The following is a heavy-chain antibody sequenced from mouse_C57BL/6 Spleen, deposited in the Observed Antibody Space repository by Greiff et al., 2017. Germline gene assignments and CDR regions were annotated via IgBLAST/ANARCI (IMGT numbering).Heavy chain of an antibody. V-gene: IGHV1-61*01. D-gene: IGHD1-1*01. CDR1: GYTFTSYW. J-gene: IGHJ1*03. CDR2: IYPSDSET. Sequence: QVQLQQPGAELVRPGSSVKLSCKASGYTFTSYWMDWVKQRPGQGLEWIGNIYPSDSETHYNQKFKDKATLTVDKSSSTAYMQLSSLTSEDSAVXYCARCPYYYGSSNYWYCDVWGTGTTVTVSS. CDR3: ARCPYYYGSSNYWYCDV.